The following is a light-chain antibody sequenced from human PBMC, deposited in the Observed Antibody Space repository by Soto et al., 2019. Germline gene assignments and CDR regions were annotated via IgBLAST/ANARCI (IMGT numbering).Light chain of an antibody. CDR1: QSISSW. V-gene: IGKV1-5*01. CDR2: DAS. Sequence: QMTQSPSTLSASVGDRVTITCRASQSISSWLAWYQQKPGKAPKLLIYDASSLESGVPSRFSGSGSGTEFTLTISSLQPEDFATYYCQQYESLPLTFGQGTRLEIK. CDR3: QQYESLPLT. J-gene: IGKJ5*01.